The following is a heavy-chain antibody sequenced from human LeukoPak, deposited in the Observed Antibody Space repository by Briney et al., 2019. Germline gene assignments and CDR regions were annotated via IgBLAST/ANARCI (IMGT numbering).Heavy chain of an antibody. Sequence: GESLQISCKCSGSIFTSHWIGWVRQLPGKGLEWMGIISPGDSDTRYSPSFQGQVTVSADRSISTAYLQWSSLKASDTAMYYCARPLCSGGSCYIDYWGQGTLVTVSS. CDR2: ISPGDSDT. CDR3: ARPLCSGGSCYIDY. J-gene: IGHJ4*02. D-gene: IGHD2-15*01. CDR1: GSIFTSHW. V-gene: IGHV5-51*01.